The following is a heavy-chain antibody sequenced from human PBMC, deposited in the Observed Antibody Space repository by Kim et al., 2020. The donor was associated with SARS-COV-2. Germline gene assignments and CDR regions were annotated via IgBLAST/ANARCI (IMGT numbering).Heavy chain of an antibody. CDR2: INPSGGST. J-gene: IGHJ4*02. CDR1: GYTFTSYY. V-gene: IGHV1-46*01. D-gene: IGHD3-3*01. Sequence: ASVKVSCKASGYTFTSYYMHWVRQAPGQGLEWMGIINPSGGSTSYAQKFQGRVTMTRDTSTSTVYMELSSLRSEDTAVYYCATEERLSRGDFWSGYLDYWGQGTLVTVSS. CDR3: ATEERLSRGDFWSGYLDY.